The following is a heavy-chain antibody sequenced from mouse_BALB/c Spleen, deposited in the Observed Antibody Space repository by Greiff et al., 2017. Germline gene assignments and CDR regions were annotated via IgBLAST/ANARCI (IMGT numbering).Heavy chain of an antibody. CDR3: ARWGQYYAMDY. CDR1: GFTFSSYT. D-gene: IGHD3-3*01. CDR2: ISSGGGNT. J-gene: IGHJ4*01. V-gene: IGHV5-9*03. Sequence: EVQRVESGGGLVKPGGSLKLSCAASGFTFSSYTMSWVRQTPEKRLEWVATISSGGGNTYYPDSVKGRFTISRDNAKNNLYLQMSSLRSEDTALYYCARWGQYYAMDYWGQGTSVTGSS.